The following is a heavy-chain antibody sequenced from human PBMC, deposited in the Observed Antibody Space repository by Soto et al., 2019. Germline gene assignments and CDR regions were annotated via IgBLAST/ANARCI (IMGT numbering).Heavy chain of an antibody. J-gene: IGHJ4*02. D-gene: IGHD2-2*01. V-gene: IGHV3-23*01. CDR3: AKLTSTTSSVDY. Sequence: EVQMLESGGGLVKPGGSLRLSCAASGFTFSNYAMNWVRQAPGKGLEWVSTIKSTGADTYYADSVKGRFTISRDNSRNTLDLQMNSLRAEDTALYYCAKLTSTTSSVDYWGQGTLVTVSS. CDR2: IKSTGADT. CDR1: GFTFSNYA.